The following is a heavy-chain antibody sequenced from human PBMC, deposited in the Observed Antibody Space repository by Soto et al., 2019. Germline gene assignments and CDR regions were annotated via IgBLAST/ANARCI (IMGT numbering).Heavy chain of an antibody. CDR2: INTCIGNT. D-gene: IGHD2-15*01. CDR3: ARVKGYCSGGSCYSDAFDI. V-gene: IGHV1-3*04. Sequence: ASLKVSCKASGYTFTSYAMHWVRQAPGQRLEWMGGINTCIGNTKHSQSFPGRVTITRDTSASTAYMELSSLRSEDTAVYYCARVKGYCSGGSCYSDAFDIWGQGTMVTVSS. CDR1: GYTFTSYA. J-gene: IGHJ3*02.